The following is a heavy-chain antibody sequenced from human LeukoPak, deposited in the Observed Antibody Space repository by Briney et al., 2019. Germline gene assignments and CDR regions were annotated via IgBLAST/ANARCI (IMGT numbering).Heavy chain of an antibody. J-gene: IGHJ4*02. CDR1: GFTFSSYA. CDR2: ISGSGGSI. CDR3: ARGGYYDSSGYYADY. V-gene: IGHV3-23*01. Sequence: GGSLRLSCAASGFTFSSYAMSWVRQAPGKGLEWVSAISGSGGSIYYADSVKGRFTISRDDAKNSLYLQMNSLRAEDTAVYYCARGGYYDSSGYYADYWGQGTLVTVSS. D-gene: IGHD3-22*01.